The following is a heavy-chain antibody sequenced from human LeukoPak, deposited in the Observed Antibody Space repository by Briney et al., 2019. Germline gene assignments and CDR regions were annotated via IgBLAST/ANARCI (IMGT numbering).Heavy chain of an antibody. Sequence: ASVKVSCKASGYTFTGYYMHWVRQAPGQGLEWMGWINPNSGGTNYAQKFQGRVTMTRDTSISTAYMELSRLRSDDTAVYYCARTTYSSSRGIRDNWFDPWGQGTLVTVSS. CDR1: GYTFTGYY. CDR2: INPNSGGT. D-gene: IGHD6-13*01. CDR3: ARTTYSSSRGIRDNWFDP. V-gene: IGHV1-2*02. J-gene: IGHJ5*02.